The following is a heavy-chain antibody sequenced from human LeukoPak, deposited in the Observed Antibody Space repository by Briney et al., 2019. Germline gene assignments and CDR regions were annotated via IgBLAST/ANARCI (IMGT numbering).Heavy chain of an antibody. CDR2: MNPNSGNT. CDR3: ARGRGYCSSTSCYVFDP. D-gene: IGHD2-2*01. CDR1: GYTFTSYD. V-gene: IGHV1-8*01. J-gene: IGHJ5*02. Sequence: ASVKVSCKASGYTFTSYDINWVRQATGQGLEWMGWMNPNSGNTGYAQKFQGRVTMTRNTSISTAYMELSSLRSEDTAVYYCARGRGYCSSTSCYVFDPWGQGTLVTVSS.